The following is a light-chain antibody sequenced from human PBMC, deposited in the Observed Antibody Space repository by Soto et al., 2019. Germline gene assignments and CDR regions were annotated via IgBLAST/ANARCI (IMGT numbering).Light chain of an antibody. Sequence: EIVLTQSPDTLSLSPGERATLSCRASQSVSSSYLAWYQQKPGQAPRLLIYGASTRATGIPDRFSGSGSGTDFTLTISRLEPEDFAVYYCQQYGSSPPLTLGGGTKVEIK. CDR1: QSVSSSY. V-gene: IGKV3-20*01. J-gene: IGKJ4*01. CDR2: GAS. CDR3: QQYGSSPPLT.